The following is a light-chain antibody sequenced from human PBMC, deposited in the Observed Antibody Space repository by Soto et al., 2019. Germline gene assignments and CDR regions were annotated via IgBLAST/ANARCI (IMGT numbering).Light chain of an antibody. J-gene: IGKJ1*01. Sequence: QMTQSPSTLSASVGDRVTITCRASQSISSWLAWYQQKPGKAPKLLIYDASSLESGVPSRFSGSGSGTDFTLTISSLQSEDFAVYYCQQYNKWPRTFGQGTKVDI. V-gene: IGKV1-5*01. CDR1: QSISSW. CDR2: DAS. CDR3: QQYNKWPRT.